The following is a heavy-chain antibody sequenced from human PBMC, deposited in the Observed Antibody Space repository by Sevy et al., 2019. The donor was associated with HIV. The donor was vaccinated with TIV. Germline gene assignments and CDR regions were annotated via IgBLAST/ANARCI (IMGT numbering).Heavy chain of an antibody. CDR2: IYPGDSGT. D-gene: IGHD6-6*01. J-gene: IGHJ6*02. Sequence: GESLKISCKGSEYNFTNYWIGWVRQMPGKGLEWMGIIYPGDSGTRYSPSFQDQVTISADKSIITAYLQWSSLKASDTAMYYCARISSSPRAYYYYFGMDVWGQGTTVTVSS. V-gene: IGHV5-51*01. CDR1: EYNFTNYW. CDR3: ARISSSPRAYYYYFGMDV.